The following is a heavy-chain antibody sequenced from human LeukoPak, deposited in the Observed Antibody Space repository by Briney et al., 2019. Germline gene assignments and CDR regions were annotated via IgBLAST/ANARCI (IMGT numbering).Heavy chain of an antibody. D-gene: IGHD6-19*01. Sequence: GASVKVSCKASGYTFTSYAMHWVRQAPGQRLEWMGWINAGNGNTKYPQKFQGRVTITRDTSASTAYMELSSLRSEDTAVYYCARGHSSGWYVGWFDPWGQGTLVTVSS. V-gene: IGHV1-3*01. CDR3: ARGHSSGWYVGWFDP. CDR1: GYTFTSYA. CDR2: INAGNGNT. J-gene: IGHJ5*02.